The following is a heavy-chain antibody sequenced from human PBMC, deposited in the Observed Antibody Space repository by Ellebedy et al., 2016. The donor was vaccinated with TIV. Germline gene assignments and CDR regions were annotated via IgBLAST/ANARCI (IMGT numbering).Heavy chain of an antibody. J-gene: IGHJ6*02. CDR2: ISSSSSTI. CDR3: ARDRRSSSWYDIGYYYGMDV. Sequence: PGGSLRLSCAASGFTFSSYSMNWVRQAPGKGLEWVSYISSSSSTIYYADSVKGRFTISRDNAKNSLYLQMNSLRDEDTAVYYCARDRRSSSWYDIGYYYGMDVWGQGTTVTVSS. CDR1: GFTFSSYS. V-gene: IGHV3-48*02. D-gene: IGHD6-13*01.